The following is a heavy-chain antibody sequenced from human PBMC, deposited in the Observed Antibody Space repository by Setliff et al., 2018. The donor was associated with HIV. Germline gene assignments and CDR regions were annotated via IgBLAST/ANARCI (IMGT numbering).Heavy chain of an antibody. Sequence: KPSETLSLTCSVSGVSITTDGYYWSWIRHYPGKGLEWIGYMYHSGSTYYNASLASRLIMSLDPSKNQFSLKLNSMTAADTAMYYCAGGRYFRDIRDSRFDFWGQGMLVTVSP. J-gene: IGHJ4*02. D-gene: IGHD3-9*01. CDR3: AGGRYFRDIRDSRFDF. V-gene: IGHV4-31*03. CDR2: MYHSGST. CDR1: GVSITTDGYY.